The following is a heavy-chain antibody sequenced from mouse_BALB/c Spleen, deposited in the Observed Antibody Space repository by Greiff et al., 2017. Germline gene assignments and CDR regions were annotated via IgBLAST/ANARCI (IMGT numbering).Heavy chain of an antibody. CDR1: GFTFSSYA. V-gene: IGHV5-9-4*01. J-gene: IGHJ4*01. CDR2: ISSGGSYT. Sequence: EVMLVESGGGLVKPGGSLKLSCAASGFTFSSYAMSWVRQSPEKRLEWVAEISSGGSYTYYPDTVTGRFTISRDNAKNTLYLEMSSLRSEDTAMYYCARGEGITTYAMDYWGQGTSVTVSS. D-gene: IGHD2-4*01. CDR3: ARGEGITTYAMDY.